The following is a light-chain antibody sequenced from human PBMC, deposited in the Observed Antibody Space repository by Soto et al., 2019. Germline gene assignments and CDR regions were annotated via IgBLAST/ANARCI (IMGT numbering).Light chain of an antibody. J-gene: IGKJ4*01. CDR1: QSVSSSY. CDR2: GAS. Sequence: PGERVTLSCRASQSVSSSYLTWYQQKPGQAPRLLIYGASTRATSIPARFSGSGSGTDFTLTISSLQPGDFAVYYCQQDYNLPGTFGGGTKVEIK. V-gene: IGKV3D-7*01. CDR3: QQDYNLPGT.